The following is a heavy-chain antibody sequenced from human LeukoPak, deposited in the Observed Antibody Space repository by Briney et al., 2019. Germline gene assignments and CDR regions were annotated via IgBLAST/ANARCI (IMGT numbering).Heavy chain of an antibody. D-gene: IGHD6-19*01. CDR3: ARSVAVAGSPLGY. Sequence: ASVKVSCKASGYTFTGYYMTWVRQAPGQGLEWMGWINPNNGGTNYAQKFQGRVTMTRDTSTSTAYMELSRLRSDDTAVYYCARSVAVAGSPLGYWGEATLVSDSS. CDR2: INPNNGGT. V-gene: IGHV1-2*02. CDR1: GYTFTGYY. J-gene: IGHJ4*02.